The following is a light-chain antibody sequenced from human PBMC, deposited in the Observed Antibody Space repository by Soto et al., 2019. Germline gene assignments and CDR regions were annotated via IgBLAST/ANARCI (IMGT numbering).Light chain of an antibody. Sequence: DVQMTQSPSSLSASVGDSVTITCRASQGISNSLNWYQEKPGKAPKVLIYGAFRLQSGVPSRFSGSGSGTDFTLTITSLQPEDCATYYCHQTYSGPRTFGRGTKVEVK. V-gene: IGKV1-39*01. CDR2: GAF. CDR3: HQTYSGPRT. CDR1: QGISNS. J-gene: IGKJ1*01.